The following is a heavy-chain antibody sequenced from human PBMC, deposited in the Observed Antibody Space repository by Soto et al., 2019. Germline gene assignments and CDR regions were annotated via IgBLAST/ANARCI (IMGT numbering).Heavy chain of an antibody. CDR2: IWYDGSNK. J-gene: IGHJ4*02. Sequence: QVQLVESGGGVVQPGRSLRLSCAASGFAFNSYGMHWVRQAPGKGLEWVAVIWYDGSNKKYADSVKGRFTISRDNSKNTLYLQMNSLRVVDTAVYYCVRDGAGKFDYWGQGTLVTVSS. CDR3: VRDGAGKFDY. D-gene: IGHD3-10*01. V-gene: IGHV3-33*01. CDR1: GFAFNSYG.